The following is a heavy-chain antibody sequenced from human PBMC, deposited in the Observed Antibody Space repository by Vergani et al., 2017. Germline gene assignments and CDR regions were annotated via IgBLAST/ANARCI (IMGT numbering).Heavy chain of an antibody. V-gene: IGHV5-51*01. CDR1: GYSFTRYW. CDR3: ARHPEAPYDSSGYYIGGWFDP. CDR2: IYPGDSDT. Sequence: EVQLVQSGAEVKKPGESLKISCKGSGYSFTRYWIGWVRQMPGKGLEWMGIIYPGDSDTRYSPSFQGQVTISADKSINTAYLQWSSLKASDTAMYYCARHPEAPYDSSGYYIGGWFDPWGQGTLVTVSS. D-gene: IGHD3-22*01. J-gene: IGHJ5*02.